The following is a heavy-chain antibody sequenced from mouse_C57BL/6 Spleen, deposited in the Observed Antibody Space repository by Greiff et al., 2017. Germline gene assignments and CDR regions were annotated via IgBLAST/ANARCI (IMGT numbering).Heavy chain of an antibody. CDR2: IRLKSDNYAT. CDR3: TDWDLYYYAMDY. Sequence: EVHLVESGGGLVQPGGSMKLSCVASGFTFSNYWMNWVRQSPEKGLEWVAQIRLKSDNYATHYAESVKGRFTISRDDSKSSVYLQMNNLRAEDTGIYYCTDWDLYYYAMDYWGQGTSVTVSS. J-gene: IGHJ4*01. CDR1: GFTFSNYW. D-gene: IGHD4-1*01. V-gene: IGHV6-3*01.